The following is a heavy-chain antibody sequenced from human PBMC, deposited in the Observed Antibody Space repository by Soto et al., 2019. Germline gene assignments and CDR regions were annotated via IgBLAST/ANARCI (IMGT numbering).Heavy chain of an antibody. D-gene: IGHD4-17*01. V-gene: IGHV3-23*01. CDR3: ANHGGFDF. Sequence: EGQLLQSGGGLVQPGESLRLSCAASGFTFSSSGMSWVRQAPGKGLEWVSSISMRGDYRYYADSVKGRFTITRANSKNTLYLQMSSLTAEDTALYYCANHGGFDFWGQGTMFAVSS. CDR2: ISMRGDYR. J-gene: IGHJ3*01. CDR1: GFTFSSSG.